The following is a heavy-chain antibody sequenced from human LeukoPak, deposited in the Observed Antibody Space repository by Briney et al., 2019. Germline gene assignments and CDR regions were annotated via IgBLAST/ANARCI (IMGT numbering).Heavy chain of an antibody. CDR2: ISGTGTDL. CDR1: GFTFINYN. V-gene: IGHV3-21*01. D-gene: IGHD5-24*01. Sequence: GGSLRLSCAASGFTFINYNVSWVRQAPGKGLEWVSSISGTGTDLYYADSVKGRFTISRDNAKNSMYLEMNSLRAEDTAVYFCARDRGWQQFDYWGQGTLVTVSS. J-gene: IGHJ4*02. CDR3: ARDRGWQQFDY.